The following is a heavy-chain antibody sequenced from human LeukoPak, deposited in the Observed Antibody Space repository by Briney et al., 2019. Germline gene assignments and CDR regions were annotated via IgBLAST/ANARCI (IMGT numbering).Heavy chain of an antibody. V-gene: IGHV1-2*02. CDR3: ARWVIAAGV. Sequence: ASVKVSCKASGYTFTSYAIHWVRQAPGQGLEWMGWITPSGGTNYPQKFQGRVTMTRDTSISTAYMELSRLISDDTAVYYCARWVIAAGVWGRGTLVTVSS. CDR2: ITPSGGT. CDR1: GYTFTSYA. D-gene: IGHD3-10*01. J-gene: IGHJ4*02.